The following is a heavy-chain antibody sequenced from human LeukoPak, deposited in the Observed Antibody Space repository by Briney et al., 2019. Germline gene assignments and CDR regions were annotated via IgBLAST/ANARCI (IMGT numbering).Heavy chain of an antibody. CDR2: VHLSGAS. CDR1: GGSILTTNW. Sequence: SETLSLTCAVSGGSILTTNWWSWVRQPPGKGLEWIGEVHLSGASNYNPSLKSRVSMSIDKSRNQLSLELTSVTAADTAIYYCARESGAFSPFGFWGQGTLVTVSS. J-gene: IGHJ4*02. CDR3: ARESGAFSPFGF. D-gene: IGHD1-26*01. V-gene: IGHV4-4*02.